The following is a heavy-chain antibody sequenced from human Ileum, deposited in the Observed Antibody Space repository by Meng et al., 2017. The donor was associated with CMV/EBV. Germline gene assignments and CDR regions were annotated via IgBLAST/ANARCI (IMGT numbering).Heavy chain of an antibody. CDR3: AKRQWLEHYYGMDV. CDR1: GFTFSSYA. D-gene: IGHD6-19*01. CDR2: ISGSGGST. Sequence: GESLKISCAASGFTFSSYAMSWVRQAPGKGLEWVSAISGSGGSTYYADSVRGRFTISRDNSKNTLYLQMNSLRDEDTAVYYCAKRQWLEHYYGMDVWGQGTTVTVSS. J-gene: IGHJ6*02. V-gene: IGHV3-23*01.